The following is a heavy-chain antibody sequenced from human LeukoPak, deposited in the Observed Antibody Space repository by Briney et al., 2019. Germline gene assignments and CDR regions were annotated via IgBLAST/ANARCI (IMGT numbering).Heavy chain of an antibody. D-gene: IGHD1-26*01. Sequence: APVKVSCKASGGTFSSYAISWVRQAPGQGLEWMGWISAYNGYTKYAPSLQGRVTITTDTSTSTAYMQLRSLRSDDTAMYYCARVGGNYEGLIDYWGQGTLVTVSS. CDR1: GGTFSSYA. J-gene: IGHJ4*02. V-gene: IGHV1-18*01. CDR2: ISAYNGYT. CDR3: ARVGGNYEGLIDY.